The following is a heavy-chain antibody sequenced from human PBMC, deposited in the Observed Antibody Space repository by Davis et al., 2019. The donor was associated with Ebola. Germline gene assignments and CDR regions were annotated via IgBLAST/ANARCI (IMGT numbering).Heavy chain of an antibody. J-gene: IGHJ6*02. V-gene: IGHV4-59*01. CDR1: GGSITSYY. CDR3: ARGNYGDYIVLYYYNMDV. Sequence: SETLSLTCTVSGGSITSYYWSWIRQPPGKGLEWIGYVYSTGGTEYNPSLKSRVMMSVDTSKNQFSLKLSSVTAADTAVYYCARGNYGDYIVLYYYNMDVWGQGTTVTVSS. D-gene: IGHD4-17*01. CDR2: VYSTGGT.